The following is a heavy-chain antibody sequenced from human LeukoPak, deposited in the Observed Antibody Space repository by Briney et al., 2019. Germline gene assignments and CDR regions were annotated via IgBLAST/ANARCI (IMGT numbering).Heavy chain of an antibody. CDR2: MNPNSGNA. J-gene: IGHJ4*02. V-gene: IGHV1-8*01. CDR1: GYSFTTYD. D-gene: IGHD3-10*01. Sequence: GASVKVSCKASGYSFTTYDINWVRQAPGQGLEWMGWMNPNSGNAGYAQKFQGRVTMTIDTSTSTLYMELRSLRSDDTAVYYCARGRTHRRLWLGESTGGPFDYWGQGTLVTVSS. CDR3: ARGRTHRRLWLGESTGGPFDY.